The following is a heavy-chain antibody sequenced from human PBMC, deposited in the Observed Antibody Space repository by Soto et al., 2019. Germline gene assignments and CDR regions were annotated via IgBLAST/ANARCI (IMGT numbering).Heavy chain of an antibody. CDR3: ARGEYCSSTSCPVTFLEWLLLVY. V-gene: IGHV1-69*13. J-gene: IGHJ4*02. D-gene: IGHD2-2*01. CDR2: IIPIPGTA. Sequence: SVKVSCKASGGTFGSYAISWVRQAPGQGLEWMGGIIPIPGTANYAQKFQGRVTIAADESTSTAYMELSSLRSEDTAVYYCARGEYCSSTSCPVTFLEWLLLVYWGQGTLVTVSS. CDR1: GGTFGSYA.